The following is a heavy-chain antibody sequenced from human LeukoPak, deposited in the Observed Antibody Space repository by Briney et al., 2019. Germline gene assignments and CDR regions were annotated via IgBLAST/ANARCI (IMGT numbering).Heavy chain of an antibody. CDR1: GFTLSSYN. CDR2: ISSSSSYI. Sequence: GGSLRLSCAASGFTLSSYNMNWVRQAPVKGLEWVSSISSSSSYIYYADSVKGRFTISRDNAENSLYLQMNSLRAEDTAVYYCARGPRGAADIYGMDVWGRGTTVTVSS. D-gene: IGHD2-15*01. V-gene: IGHV3-21*01. CDR3: ARGPRGAADIYGMDV. J-gene: IGHJ6*02.